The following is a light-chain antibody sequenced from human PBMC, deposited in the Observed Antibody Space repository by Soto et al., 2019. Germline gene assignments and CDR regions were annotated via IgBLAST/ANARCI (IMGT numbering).Light chain of an antibody. CDR2: GAL. J-gene: IGKJ1*01. V-gene: IGKV3-20*01. Sequence: EIVLTQSPGILSLSPGEGATLSCRASQSVVTSYLAWYQQKYGQSPRLLIYGALYRAPGIPDRFSGSGSGTDFTLSINRLEPEDFAVYYCQYYDESMWTSGQGTKVDIK. CDR3: QYYDESMWT. CDR1: QSVVTSY.